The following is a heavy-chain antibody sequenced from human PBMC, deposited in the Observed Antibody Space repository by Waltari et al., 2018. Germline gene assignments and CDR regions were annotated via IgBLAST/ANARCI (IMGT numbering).Heavy chain of an antibody. CDR3: ATTYYDILTGYYQADY. V-gene: IGHV4-34*01. CDR2: INHSGSN. CDR1: GGSFSGYY. D-gene: IGHD3-9*01. Sequence: QVQLQQWGAGLLKPSETLSLTCAVYGGSFSGYYWSWIRQPPGKGLKGIGEINHSGSNNYTPSLKSRVTISVDTSKNQCSLKLSSVTAAETTVYYCATTYYDILTGYYQADYWGQGTLVTVSS. J-gene: IGHJ4*02.